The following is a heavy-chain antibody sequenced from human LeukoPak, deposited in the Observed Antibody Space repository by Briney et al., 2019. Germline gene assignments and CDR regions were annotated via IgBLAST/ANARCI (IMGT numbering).Heavy chain of an antibody. J-gene: IGHJ5*02. V-gene: IGHV1-2*02. CDR3: ARDIRLVGARVSNWFDP. CDR1: GYTFTGYY. CDR2: INPNSGGT. Sequence: GASVKVSCKASGYTFTGYYMHWVQQAPGQGLEWMGWINPNSGGTNYAQNFQGRVTMTRDTSITTAYMELSRLRSDDTAVYYCARDIRLVGARVSNWFDPWGQGTLVTVSS. D-gene: IGHD1-26*01.